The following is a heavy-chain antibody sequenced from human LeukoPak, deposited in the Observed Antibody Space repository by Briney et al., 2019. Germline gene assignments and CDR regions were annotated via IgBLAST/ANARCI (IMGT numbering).Heavy chain of an antibody. Sequence: PGGSLRLSCIASGFTFSNDWMTWVRQVPGKGLEWVGKIKEDGTEKVYVDSVKGRFTISRDNAKNSLYLQMNSLRAEDTAVYYCARDSKFVFWFDPWGQGTLVTVSS. V-gene: IGHV3-7*01. D-gene: IGHD4-11*01. CDR2: IKEDGTEK. CDR3: ARDSKFVFWFDP. CDR1: GFTFSNDW. J-gene: IGHJ5*02.